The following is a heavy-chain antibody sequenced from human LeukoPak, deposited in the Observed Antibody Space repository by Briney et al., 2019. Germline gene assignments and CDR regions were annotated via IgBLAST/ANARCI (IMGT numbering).Heavy chain of an antibody. J-gene: IGHJ4*02. V-gene: IGHV1-69*13. Sequence: SVKVSCKASGYTFTSYGISWVRQAPGQGLEWMGGIIPIFGTANYAQKFQGRVTITADESTSTAYMELSSLRSEDAAVYYCARAPLDPVAGTPDKFDYWGQGTLVTVSS. CDR1: GYTFTSYG. CDR3: ARAPLDPVAGTPDKFDY. D-gene: IGHD6-19*01. CDR2: IIPIFGTA.